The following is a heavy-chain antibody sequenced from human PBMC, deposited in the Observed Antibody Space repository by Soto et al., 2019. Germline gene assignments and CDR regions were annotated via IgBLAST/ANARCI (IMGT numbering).Heavy chain of an antibody. CDR3: AGGNSGSSLAY. J-gene: IGHJ4*02. Sequence: PSETLSLTCTVSGASISSSSYYWGWIRQPPGKGLEWIASIYYSGTTYYNTSLKSRVTIXXXTXXXXXSLXLTXATXADTAVYYCAGGNSGSSLAYWGQGTLVTVSS. CDR2: IYYSGTT. V-gene: IGHV4-39*01. D-gene: IGHD1-26*01. CDR1: GASISSSSYY.